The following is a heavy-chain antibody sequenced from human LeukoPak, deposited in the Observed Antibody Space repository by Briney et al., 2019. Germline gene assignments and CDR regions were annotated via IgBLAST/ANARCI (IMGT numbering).Heavy chain of an antibody. Sequence: ASVKVSCKASGYTFTSYDINWVRQATGEGLEWMGWMNPSSGNTGYAQKFQGRVTMTRNTSISTAYMELSSLRSEDTAVYYCARGVDTDPDYWGQGTLVTVSS. CDR1: GYTFTSYD. D-gene: IGHD5-18*01. J-gene: IGHJ4*02. CDR3: ARGVDTDPDY. V-gene: IGHV1-8*01. CDR2: MNPSSGNT.